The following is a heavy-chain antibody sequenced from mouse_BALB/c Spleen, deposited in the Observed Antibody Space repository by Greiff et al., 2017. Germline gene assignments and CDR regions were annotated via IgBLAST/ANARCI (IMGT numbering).Heavy chain of an antibody. J-gene: IGHJ2*01. V-gene: IGHV5-17*02. D-gene: IGHD1-1*01. Sequence: EVKLVESGGGLVQPGGSRKLSCAASGFTFSSFGMHWVRQAPEKGLEWVAYISSGSSTIYYADTVKGRFTISRDNPKNTLFLQMTSLRSEDTAMYYCARSPKIYYYGSSYFFFDYWGQGTTLTVSS. CDR1: GFTFSSFG. CDR2: ISSGSSTI. CDR3: ARSPKIYYYGSSYFFFDY.